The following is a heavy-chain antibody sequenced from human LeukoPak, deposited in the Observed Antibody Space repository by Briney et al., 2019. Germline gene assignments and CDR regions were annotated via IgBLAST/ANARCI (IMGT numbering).Heavy chain of an antibody. CDR1: GGSISSYY. CDR2: IYTSGST. J-gene: IGHJ3*02. D-gene: IGHD6-19*01. V-gene: IGHV4-4*07. CDR3: ARDRDSSGWTDAFDI. Sequence: PSETLSLTCTVSGGSISSYYWSWIRQPAGKGLEWIGRIYTSGSTNYNPSLKSRVTMSVGTSKNQFSLKLSSVTAADTAVYYCARDRDSSGWTDAFDIWGQGTMVTVSS.